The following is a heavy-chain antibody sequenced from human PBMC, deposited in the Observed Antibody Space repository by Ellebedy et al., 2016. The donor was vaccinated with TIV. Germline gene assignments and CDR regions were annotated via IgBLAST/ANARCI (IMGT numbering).Heavy chain of an antibody. V-gene: IGHV3-9*01. Sequence: PGGSLRLSCAASGFTFDDYTMHWVRQAPGKGLEWVSGISWNSGSVGYIDSVRGRFTISRDNANNSLYLQMNSLGPEDTALYYCARDSSSSWYGVDYWGQGTQVTVSS. J-gene: IGHJ4*02. CDR3: ARDSSSSWYGVDY. CDR2: ISWNSGSV. CDR1: GFTFDDYT. D-gene: IGHD6-13*01.